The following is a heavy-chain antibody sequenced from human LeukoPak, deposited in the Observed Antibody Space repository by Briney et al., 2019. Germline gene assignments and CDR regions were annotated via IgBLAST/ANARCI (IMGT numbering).Heavy chain of an antibody. CDR1: GFTFSSYA. Sequence: GSLRLSCAASGFTFSSYAMSWIRQPPGKGLEWIGEINHSGSTNYNPSLKSRVTISVDTSKNQFSLKLSSVTAADTAVYYCARGGGVVVPAVMAYWGQGTLVTVSS. V-gene: IGHV4-34*01. CDR2: INHSGST. J-gene: IGHJ4*02. D-gene: IGHD2-2*01. CDR3: ARGGGVVVPAVMAY.